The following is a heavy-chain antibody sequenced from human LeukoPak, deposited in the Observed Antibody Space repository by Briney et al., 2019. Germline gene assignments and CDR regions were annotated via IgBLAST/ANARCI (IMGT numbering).Heavy chain of an antibody. CDR3: ARWCTSCYTIQT. Sequence: SQTLSLTCTVSGGSISSGDYYWSWIRQPPGKGLEWIGYIYYSWSTYYNPSLKSRVTISVDTSKNQFSLKLSSVTAADPAVYYCARWCTSCYTIQTWGQGTLVTVSS. V-gene: IGHV4-30-4*08. D-gene: IGHD2-2*02. J-gene: IGHJ5*02. CDR2: IYYSWST. CDR1: GGSISSGDYY.